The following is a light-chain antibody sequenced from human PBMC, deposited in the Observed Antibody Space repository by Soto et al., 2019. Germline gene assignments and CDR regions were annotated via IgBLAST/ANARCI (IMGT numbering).Light chain of an antibody. V-gene: IGKV1-5*03. J-gene: IGKJ1*01. CDR3: QQYNSLWT. CDR2: KAS. CDR1: QSISSW. Sequence: DIQMTQSPSTLSASVGDRVTITCRASQSISSWLAWYQQKPGKAPKLLIYKASSLEGGVPSRFSGSGSGTEFTLTISSLQPDDFATYYCQQYNSLWTFGQGTKVVIK.